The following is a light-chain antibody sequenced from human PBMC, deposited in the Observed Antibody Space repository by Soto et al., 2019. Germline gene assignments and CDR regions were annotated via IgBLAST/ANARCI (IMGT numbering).Light chain of an antibody. CDR3: QQSYGTSAHT. V-gene: IGKV1-39*01. Sequence: DIQMTQSPSSLSASVGDRVTITCRARQSISSYLNWYQQKTGKAPKILSYAASSLQSGVTSRFSGSGSGTDFTLTISSLQPEDFATYYCQQSYGTSAHTFGGGTKVEIK. CDR2: AAS. J-gene: IGKJ4*01. CDR1: QSISSY.